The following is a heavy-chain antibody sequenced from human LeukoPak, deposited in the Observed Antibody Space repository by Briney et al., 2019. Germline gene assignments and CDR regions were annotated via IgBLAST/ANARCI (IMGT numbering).Heavy chain of an antibody. V-gene: IGHV5-51*01. CDR2: IYPGDSDN. Sequence: GESLKISCKGPGYRFTSYWIGWVRQLPGKGLEWMGIIYPGDSDNRYSPSFQGQVTISADESISTAYLQWSSLKASDTAMYYCASGVQWLVTSIDYWGQGTLVTVSS. CDR1: GYRFTSYW. D-gene: IGHD6-19*01. J-gene: IGHJ4*02. CDR3: ASGVQWLVTSIDY.